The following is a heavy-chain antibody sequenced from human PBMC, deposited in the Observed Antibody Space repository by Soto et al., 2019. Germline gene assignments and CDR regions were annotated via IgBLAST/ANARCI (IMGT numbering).Heavy chain of an antibody. Sequence: GEALKISCEGSGYSYTSHWIGWVRQMPGKGLEWMGIIYPGDSDTRYSPSFQGQVTISADKSISTAYLQWSSLKASDTAMYYCARKYSGYDSPYYYYYYMDVWGKGTTVTVSS. D-gene: IGHD5-12*01. CDR3: ARKYSGYDSPYYYYYYMDV. CDR2: IYPGDSDT. V-gene: IGHV5-51*01. CDR1: GYSYTSHW. J-gene: IGHJ6*03.